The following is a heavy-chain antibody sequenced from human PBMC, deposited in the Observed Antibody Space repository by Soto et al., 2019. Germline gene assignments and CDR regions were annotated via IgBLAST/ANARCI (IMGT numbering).Heavy chain of an antibody. V-gene: IGHV3-23*04. J-gene: IGHJ4*02. CDR3: AKGRVLLWFGEE. CDR1: GGTFSSYA. D-gene: IGHD3-10*01. CDR2: ISGSGGST. Sequence: VQLVQSGAEVKKPGSSVKVSCKASGGTFSSYAISWVRQAPGKGLEWVSAISGSGGSTYYADSVKGRFTISRDNSKNTLYLQMNSLRAEDTAVYYCAKGRVLLWFGEEWGQGTLVTVSS.